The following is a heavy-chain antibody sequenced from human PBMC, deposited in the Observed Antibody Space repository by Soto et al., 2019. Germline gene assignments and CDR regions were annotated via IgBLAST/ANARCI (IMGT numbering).Heavy chain of an antibody. CDR1: GYSFTSYW. Sequence: GESLKISCKGSGYSFTSYWIGWVRQMPGKGLEWVGIIYPGDSDTRYSPSFQGQVTISADKSISTAYLQWSSLKASDTAMYYCARPEQPQGGYDAFDIWGQGTMVTVSS. J-gene: IGHJ3*02. CDR2: IYPGDSDT. V-gene: IGHV5-51*01. D-gene: IGHD6-13*01. CDR3: ARPEQPQGGYDAFDI.